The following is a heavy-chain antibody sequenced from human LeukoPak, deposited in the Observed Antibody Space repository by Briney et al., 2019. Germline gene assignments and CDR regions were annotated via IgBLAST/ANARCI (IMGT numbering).Heavy chain of an antibody. CDR2: IFYSGST. Sequence: PSETLSLTCAAYGGSFSGYYWGWIRQPPGKGLEWIGNIFYSGSTYYSPSLKSRVTISLDTSRNQFSLKLTSVTAADTAVYYCAKSNGYGLVDIWGQGTMVTVSS. CDR1: GGSFSGYY. J-gene: IGHJ3*02. D-gene: IGHD3-10*01. CDR3: AKSNGYGLVDI. V-gene: IGHV4-34*12.